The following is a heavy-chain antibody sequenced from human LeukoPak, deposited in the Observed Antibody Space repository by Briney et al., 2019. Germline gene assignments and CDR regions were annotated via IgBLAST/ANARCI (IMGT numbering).Heavy chain of an antibody. J-gene: IGHJ3*02. V-gene: IGHV3-23*01. Sequence: GGSLRLSCAASGFTFSSYAMSWVRQGPGKGLEWVSAFSGSGGSTYYADSVKGRFTISRDNSKNTLYLQMNSLRAEDTAVYYCAKVRDYNILTGYSYAFDIWGQGTMVTVSS. CDR2: FSGSGGST. D-gene: IGHD3-9*01. CDR1: GFTFSSYA. CDR3: AKVRDYNILTGYSYAFDI.